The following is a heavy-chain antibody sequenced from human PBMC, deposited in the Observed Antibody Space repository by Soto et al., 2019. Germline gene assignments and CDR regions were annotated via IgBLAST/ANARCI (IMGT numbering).Heavy chain of an antibody. D-gene: IGHD2-2*01. V-gene: IGHV4-61*05. J-gene: IGHJ1*01. CDR2: VHFSGSL. Sequence: QVQLQESGPGLVKPSETLSLTCSVSDDSISSTSYYWSWIRQPPGRGLELIGFVHFSGSLHYNASLRNRAIISVDTSRRQISLKLTSVTAADTAVYFCGRGGDAHKMGRHWGQGTLVTVSS. CDR1: DDSISSTSYY. CDR3: GRGGDAHKMGRH.